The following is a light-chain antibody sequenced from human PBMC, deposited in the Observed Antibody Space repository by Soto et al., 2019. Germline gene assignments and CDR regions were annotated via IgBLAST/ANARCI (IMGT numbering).Light chain of an antibody. J-gene: IGKJ1*01. CDR3: QQYGSSPTWT. CDR2: GAS. Sequence: EIVLTQSPGTLSLSPGEEATLSCRASQSVDNNYLAWYQQKPGQTPRLIIYGASGRADGIPDRFSGSGSGTDFTLTISRLEPEDFAVYYCQQYGSSPTWTFGQGTKVDIK. V-gene: IGKV3-20*01. CDR1: QSVDNNY.